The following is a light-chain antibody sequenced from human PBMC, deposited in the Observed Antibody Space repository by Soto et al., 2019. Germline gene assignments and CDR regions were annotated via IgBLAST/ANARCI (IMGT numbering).Light chain of an antibody. CDR1: QSVATN. Sequence: VLTQSPATLSVSPGERATLSCRASQSVATNLAWYQQRPGQAPRLLIYGASKRAIGLPARFSGSGSGTDFTLTISSLEPEDFAVYYCQQRSNWTFGQGTKVDIK. CDR2: GAS. J-gene: IGKJ1*01. V-gene: IGKV3-11*01. CDR3: QQRSNWT.